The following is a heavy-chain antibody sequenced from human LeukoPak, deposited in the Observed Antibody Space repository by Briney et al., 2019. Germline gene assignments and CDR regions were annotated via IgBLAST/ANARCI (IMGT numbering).Heavy chain of an antibody. Sequence: PSETLSLTCTVSGGSISSGGYYWSWIRQHPGKGLEWIGYIYYSGSTYYNPSLKSRVTISVDTSKNQFSLKLSSVTAADTAVYYCAGSVAYCGGDCYFGYFQHWGQGTLVTVSS. V-gene: IGHV4-31*03. D-gene: IGHD2-21*02. CDR1: GGSISSGGYY. CDR2: IYYSGST. CDR3: AGSVAYCGGDCYFGYFQH. J-gene: IGHJ1*01.